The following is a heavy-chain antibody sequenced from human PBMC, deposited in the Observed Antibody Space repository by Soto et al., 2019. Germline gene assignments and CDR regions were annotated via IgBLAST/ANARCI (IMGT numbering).Heavy chain of an antibody. D-gene: IGHD3-10*01. CDR3: AKAGPGRLWFGEPIKLFAS. CDR1: GFTFSSYA. Sequence: EVQLLESGGGLVQPGGSLRLSCAASGFTFSSYAMSWVRQAPGKGLEWVSAISGSGGSTYYADSVKGRFTISRDNSKNTLYLQMNSLRAEDTAVYYCAKAGPGRLWFGEPIKLFASWGQGTLVTVAS. J-gene: IGHJ1*01. CDR2: ISGSGGST. V-gene: IGHV3-23*01.